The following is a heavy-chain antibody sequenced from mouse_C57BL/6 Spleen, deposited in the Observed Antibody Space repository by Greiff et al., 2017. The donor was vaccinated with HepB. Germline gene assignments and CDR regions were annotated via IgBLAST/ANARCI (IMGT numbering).Heavy chain of an antibody. CDR3: ARGADDYGYAMDY. D-gene: IGHD2-4*01. CDR2: IYPGDGDT. V-gene: IGHV1-80*01. CDR1: GYAFSSYW. J-gene: IGHJ4*01. Sequence: VKLQESGAELVKPGASVKISCKASGYAFSSYWMNWVKQRPGKGLEWIGQIYPGDGDTNYNGKFKGKATLTADKSSSTAYMQLSSLTSEDSAVYFCARGADDYGYAMDYWGQGTSVTVSS.